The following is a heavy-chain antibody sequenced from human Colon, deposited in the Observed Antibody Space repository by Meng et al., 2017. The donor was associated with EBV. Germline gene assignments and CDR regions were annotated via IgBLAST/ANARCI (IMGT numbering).Heavy chain of an antibody. D-gene: IGHD1-26*01. CDR2: IDDSGST. J-gene: IGHJ4*02. CDR1: GVSISSNIR. V-gene: IGHV4-4*02. Sequence: VQVPESGPGLGKPSGTLSLTCGVSGVSISSNIRWTWVRQPPGKGLEWIGDIDDSGSTNYNPSLNSRISISLDKSKNHFSLKVNSVTAADTAVYYCARGKQDAWELLAYWGQGALVTVSS. CDR3: ARGKQDAWELLAY.